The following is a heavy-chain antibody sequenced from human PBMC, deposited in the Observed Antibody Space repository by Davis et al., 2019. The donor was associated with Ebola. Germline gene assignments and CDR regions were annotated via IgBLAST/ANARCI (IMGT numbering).Heavy chain of an antibody. V-gene: IGHV3-33*01. J-gene: IGHJ4*02. D-gene: IGHD6-19*01. Sequence: GGSLRLSCAASGFTFSSYGMHWVRQAPGKGLEWVAVIWHDGSNKYYADSVKGRFTISRDNSKNTLYLQMNSLRAEDTAVYYCAREKEWLAFDYWGQGTLVTVSS. CDR2: IWHDGSNK. CDR3: AREKEWLAFDY. CDR1: GFTFSSYG.